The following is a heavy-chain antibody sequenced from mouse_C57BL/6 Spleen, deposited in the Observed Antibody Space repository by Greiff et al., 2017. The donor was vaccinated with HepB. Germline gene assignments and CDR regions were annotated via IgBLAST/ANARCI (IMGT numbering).Heavy chain of an antibody. J-gene: IGHJ3*01. V-gene: IGHV1-26*01. CDR1: GYTFTDYY. CDR3: ASSIYYDRFAY. Sequence: EVQLQQSGPELVKPGASVKISCKASGYTFTDYYMNWVKQSHGKSLEWIGDINPNNGGTSYNQKFKGKATLTVDKSSSTAYMELHSLTSEDSAVYYCASSIYYDRFAYWGQGTLVTVSA. D-gene: IGHD2-4*01. CDR2: INPNNGGT.